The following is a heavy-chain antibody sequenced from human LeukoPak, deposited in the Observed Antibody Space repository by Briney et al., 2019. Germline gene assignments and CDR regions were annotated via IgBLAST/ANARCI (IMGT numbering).Heavy chain of an antibody. D-gene: IGHD2-2*01. CDR2: ISGSGGST. CDR1: GFTFSSYA. CDR3: AKDDWYQLQPPDY. Sequence: PGGSLRLSCATSGFTFSSYAMSWVRQAPGKGLEWVSAISGSGGSTYYADSVKGRFTISRDNSKNTLYLQMNSLRAEDTAVYYCAKDDWYQLQPPDYWGQGTLVTVSS. J-gene: IGHJ4*02. V-gene: IGHV3-23*01.